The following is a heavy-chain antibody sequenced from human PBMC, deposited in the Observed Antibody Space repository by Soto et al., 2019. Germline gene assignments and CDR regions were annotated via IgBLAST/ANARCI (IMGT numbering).Heavy chain of an antibody. CDR3: ARDRPYSSGWYDY. CDR2: IKQDGSEK. Sequence: GSLRLSCAASGFTFSSYWMSWVRQAPGKGLEWVANIKQDGSEKYYVDSVKGRFTISRDNAKNSLYLQMNSLRAEDTAVYYCARDRPYSSGWYDYWGQGTLVTVSS. CDR1: GFTFSSYW. V-gene: IGHV3-7*01. D-gene: IGHD6-19*01. J-gene: IGHJ4*02.